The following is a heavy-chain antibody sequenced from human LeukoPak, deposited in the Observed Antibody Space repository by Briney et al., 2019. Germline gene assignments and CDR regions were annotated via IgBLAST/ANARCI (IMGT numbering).Heavy chain of an antibody. V-gene: IGHV3-7*01. D-gene: IGHD5/OR15-5a*01. CDR1: GFTFSSYS. CDR2: IKHDESEK. J-gene: IGHJ4*02. CDR3: ARAVLPDDCVYRPCDY. Sequence: GGSLRLSCIASGFTFSSYSMTWVRQAPGKGLEWVANIKHDESEKYYVDSVKGRFTISRDDAKSSLCLQMNSLRAEDTAVYYCARAVLPDDCVYRPCDYWGQGTMVTVSS.